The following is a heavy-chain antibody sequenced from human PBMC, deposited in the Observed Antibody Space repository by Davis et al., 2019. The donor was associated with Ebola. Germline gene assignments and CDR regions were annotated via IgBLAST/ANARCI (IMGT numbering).Heavy chain of an antibody. D-gene: IGHD1-26*01. CDR1: GYTFTDYY. CDR2: IIPMVGTP. CDR3: TREWELLRGYFDY. V-gene: IGHV1-69*13. Sequence: SVKVSCKASGYTFTDYYMNWVRQAPGQGLEWMGGIIPMVGTPTYAQKFQGRVTITADESTRTAYMELRSLKSDDTAVYYCTREWELLRGYFDYWGQGTPVTVSS. J-gene: IGHJ4*02.